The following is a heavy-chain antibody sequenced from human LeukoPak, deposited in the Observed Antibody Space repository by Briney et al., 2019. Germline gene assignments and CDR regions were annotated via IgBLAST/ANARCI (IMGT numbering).Heavy chain of an antibody. CDR2: ISSGSSYI. CDR1: GFTFSNSW. J-gene: IGHJ4*02. Sequence: GGTLRLSCAASGFTFSNSWMSWVRQAPGKGLEWVSSISSGSSYIYYADSVKGRFTISRDNAKNSLYLQMNSLRAEDTAVYYCARGSLSGCFDYWGQGTLVTVSS. D-gene: IGHD6-19*01. V-gene: IGHV3-21*01. CDR3: ARGSLSGCFDY.